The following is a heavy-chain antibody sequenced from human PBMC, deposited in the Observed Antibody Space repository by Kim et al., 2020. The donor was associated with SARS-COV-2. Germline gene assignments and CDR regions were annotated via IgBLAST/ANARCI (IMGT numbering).Heavy chain of an antibody. Sequence: GGALRLSCAASGFTCSSYEMNWVRQAPGQGLEWGSYIIGSGTTIYYADSVRGRFTTSRDNDKNSLYLQMHSLRAEDTAVYYCARGPNYSPFDYWGQVTL. D-gene: IGHD4-4*01. CDR2: IIGSGTTI. CDR3: ARGPNYSPFDY. J-gene: IGHJ4*02. CDR1: GFTCSSYE. V-gene: IGHV3-48*03.